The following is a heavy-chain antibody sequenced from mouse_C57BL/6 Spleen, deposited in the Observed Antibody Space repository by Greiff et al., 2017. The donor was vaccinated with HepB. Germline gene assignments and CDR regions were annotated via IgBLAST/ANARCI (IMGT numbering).Heavy chain of an antibody. CDR3: ARGSYYGSSYKGYFDY. CDR1: GYAFSSSW. V-gene: IGHV1-82*01. Sequence: VNVVESGPELVKPGASVKISCKASGYAFSSSWMNWVKQRPGKGLEWIGRIYPGDGDTNYNGKFKGKATLTADKSSSTAYMQLSSLTSEDSAVYFCARGSYYGSSYKGYFDYWGQGTTLTVSS. D-gene: IGHD1-1*01. CDR2: IYPGDGDT. J-gene: IGHJ2*01.